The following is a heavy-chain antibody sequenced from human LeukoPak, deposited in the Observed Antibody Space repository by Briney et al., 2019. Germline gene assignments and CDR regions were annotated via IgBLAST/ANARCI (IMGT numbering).Heavy chain of an antibody. Sequence: GGSLRLSCAASGFIVSSNYMSWVRQAPGKGLEWVSAISGSGGSTYYADSVKGRFTISRDNSKNTLYLQMNSLRAEDTAVYYCAKGTDVGATTDFDYWGQGTLVTVSS. D-gene: IGHD1-26*01. CDR3: AKGTDVGATTDFDY. J-gene: IGHJ4*02. CDR2: ISGSGGST. CDR1: GFIVSSNY. V-gene: IGHV3-23*01.